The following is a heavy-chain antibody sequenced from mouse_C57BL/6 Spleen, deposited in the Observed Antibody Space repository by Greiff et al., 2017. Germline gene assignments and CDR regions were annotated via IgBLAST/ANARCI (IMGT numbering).Heavy chain of an antibody. CDR1: GFNIKDDY. J-gene: IGHJ2*01. D-gene: IGHD1-1*01. CDR2: IDPENGDT. V-gene: IGHV14-4*01. Sequence: EVQLVESGAELVRPGASVKLSCTASGFNIKDDYMHWVKQRPEQGLEWIGWIDPENGDTEYASKFQGKATITADTSSNTAYLQLSSLTSEDTAVDYCTTVVERYYFDYWGQGTTLTVSS. CDR3: TTVVERYYFDY.